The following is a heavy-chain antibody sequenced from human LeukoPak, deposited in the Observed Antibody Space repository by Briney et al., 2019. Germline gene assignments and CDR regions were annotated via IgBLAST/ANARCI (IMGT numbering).Heavy chain of an antibody. CDR1: GFTYSDYY. CDR2: ISSSSSYT. CDR3: AREDRNAFDI. V-gene: IGHV3-11*06. J-gene: IGHJ3*02. Sequence: GGSLRLSCAACGFTYSDYYMGWLRPAPGKGLEGGSYISSSSSYTDYADSVKGRFTISRGNAKNSLYLQMNSLSAEDTAVYYCAREDRNAFDIWGQGTMVTVSS.